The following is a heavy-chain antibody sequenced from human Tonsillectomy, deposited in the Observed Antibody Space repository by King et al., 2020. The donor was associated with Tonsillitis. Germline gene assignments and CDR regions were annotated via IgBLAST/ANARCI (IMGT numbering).Heavy chain of an antibody. J-gene: IGHJ4*02. CDR1: GFTFSRFW. D-gene: IGHD2-15*01. V-gene: IGHV3-7*03. Sequence: EVQLVESGGGLVQPGGSLRLSCVASGFTFSRFWMSWVRQAPGKGLEWVANIKHDGSEKYYVDSVKGRFTISRDNAKNSLYLQMNSLRAEDTAVYYCAREGDCSGGRCYSGLHYWGQGTLVTVSS. CDR3: AREGDCSGGRCYSGLHY. CDR2: IKHDGSEK.